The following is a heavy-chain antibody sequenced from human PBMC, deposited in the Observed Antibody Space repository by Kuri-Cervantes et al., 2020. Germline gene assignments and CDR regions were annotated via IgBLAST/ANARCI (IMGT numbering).Heavy chain of an antibody. CDR1: GGSFSGYY. Sequence: GSLRLSCAVYGGSFSGYYWGWIRQPPGKGLEWIGSIYYSGSTYYNPSLKSRVTIPVDTSKNQFSLKLSSVTAADTAVYYCARDIMVRGVIRDYWGQGTLVTVSS. CDR3: ARDIMVRGVIRDY. J-gene: IGHJ4*02. V-gene: IGHV4-34*01. CDR2: IYYSGST. D-gene: IGHD3-10*01.